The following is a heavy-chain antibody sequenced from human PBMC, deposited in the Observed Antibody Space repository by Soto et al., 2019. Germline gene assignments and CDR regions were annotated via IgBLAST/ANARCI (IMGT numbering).Heavy chain of an antibody. Sequence: QVQLVQSGAEVKKPGSSVKVSCKASGGTFSSYAISWVRQAPGQGLEWMGGIIPILGSVNYTQSFQGRVTISASEDTSTAYMELSSLRSDDPAVYYCASSSLSGRYPSLGYWGQGTLVSVSS. V-gene: IGHV1-69*12. D-gene: IGHD1-26*01. CDR2: IIPILGSV. J-gene: IGHJ4*02. CDR3: ASSSLSGRYPSLGY. CDR1: GGTFSSYA.